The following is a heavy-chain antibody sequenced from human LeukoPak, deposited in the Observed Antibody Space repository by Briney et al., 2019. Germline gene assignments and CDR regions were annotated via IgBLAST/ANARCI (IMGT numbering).Heavy chain of an antibody. D-gene: IGHD3-10*01. CDR3: AKSKPYYYGSGSYYKNPFDY. J-gene: IGHJ4*02. CDR1: GGTFSCYS. V-gene: IGHV3-21*04. Sequence: SCKASGGTFSCYSVNWVRQAPGKGLEWVSSISSSSSYTYYADSVKGRFTISRDNSKNTLYLQMNSLRAEDTAVYYCAKSKPYYYGSGSYYKNPFDYWGQGTLVTVSS. CDR2: ISSSSSYT.